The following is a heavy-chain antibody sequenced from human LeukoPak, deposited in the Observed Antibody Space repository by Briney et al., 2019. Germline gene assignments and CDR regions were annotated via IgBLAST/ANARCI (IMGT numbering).Heavy chain of an antibody. J-gene: IGHJ4*02. CDR2: INPSGGST. D-gene: IGHD6-19*01. CDR3: ARDGEAVADKFDY. V-gene: IGHV1-46*01. Sequence: ASVKVSCKASGYTFTSYYMHWVRQAPGQGLEWMGIINPSGGSTSYAQKFQGRVAMTRDTSTSTVYMELSSLRSEDTAVYYYARDGEAVADKFDYWGQGTLVTVSS. CDR1: GYTFTSYY.